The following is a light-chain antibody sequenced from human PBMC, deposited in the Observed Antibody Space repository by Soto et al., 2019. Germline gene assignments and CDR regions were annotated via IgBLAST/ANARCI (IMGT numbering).Light chain of an antibody. CDR1: QSVSSY. V-gene: IGKV3-11*01. CDR2: DAS. J-gene: IGKJ5*01. CDR3: QQRSNWPPIT. Sequence: ESVLTQSPATLSLSPGERATLSGRASQSVSSYLAWYQQKPGQAPRLLIYDASNRATGIPARFSGSGSGTDFTLTISSLEPEDFAVYYCQQRSNWPPITFGQGTRLEIK.